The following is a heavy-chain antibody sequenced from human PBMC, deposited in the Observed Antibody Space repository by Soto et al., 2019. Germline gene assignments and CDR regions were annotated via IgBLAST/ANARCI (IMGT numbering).Heavy chain of an antibody. CDR1: GGTFSSYA. Sequence: VKVSCKASGGTFSSYAISWVRQAPGQGLEWMGGIIPIFGTANYAQKFQGRVTITADESTSTAYMELSSLRSEDTAVYYCARDGYYDSSGQNDYWGQRPLVTFST. V-gene: IGHV1-69*13. CDR2: IIPIFGTA. CDR3: ARDGYYDSSGQNDY. J-gene: IGHJ4*02. D-gene: IGHD3-22*01.